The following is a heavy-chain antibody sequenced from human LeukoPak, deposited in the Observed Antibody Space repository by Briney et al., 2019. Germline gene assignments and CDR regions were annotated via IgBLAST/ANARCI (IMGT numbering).Heavy chain of an antibody. CDR2: IYTSGST. CDR1: GGSISSGSYY. V-gene: IGHV4-61*02. Sequence: SETLSLTCTVSGGSISSGSYYWSWIRQPAGKGLEWIGRIYTSGSTKYNPSLKSRVTISVDTSKNQFSLKLSSVTAADTAVYYWARWAIFGGWFDPWGQGTLVTVSS. D-gene: IGHD3-10*01. J-gene: IGHJ5*02. CDR3: ARWAIFGGWFDP.